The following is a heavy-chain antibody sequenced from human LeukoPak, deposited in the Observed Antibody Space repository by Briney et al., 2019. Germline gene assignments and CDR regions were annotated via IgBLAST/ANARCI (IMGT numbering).Heavy chain of an antibody. V-gene: IGHV1-24*01. CDR2: FDPEDGET. Sequence: ASVKVSCKVSGYTLTELSMHWVRQAPGKGLEWMGGFDPEDGETIYAQKFQGRVTMTEDTSILTAYMELTRLRSDDTAVYYCARGEYSSSYPNVHWYFDLWGRGTLVTVSS. CDR1: GYTLTELS. CDR3: ARGEYSSSYPNVHWYFDL. D-gene: IGHD4-11*01. J-gene: IGHJ2*01.